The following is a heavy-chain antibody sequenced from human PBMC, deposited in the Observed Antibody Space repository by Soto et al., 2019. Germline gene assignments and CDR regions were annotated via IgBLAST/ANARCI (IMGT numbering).Heavy chain of an antibody. Sequence: SETLSLTCTVSGGAIYTSSYYWGWIRQPPGKGLEWIGSIYQSGSTYYNPSLESRVTISVDTSKNVFSLKLSSVTAADTAVYYCARMGLGYCSGGSCYADYWGQGTLVTVSS. CDR2: IYQSGST. V-gene: IGHV4-39*01. CDR1: GGAIYTSSYY. J-gene: IGHJ4*02. CDR3: ARMGLGYCSGGSCYADY. D-gene: IGHD2-15*01.